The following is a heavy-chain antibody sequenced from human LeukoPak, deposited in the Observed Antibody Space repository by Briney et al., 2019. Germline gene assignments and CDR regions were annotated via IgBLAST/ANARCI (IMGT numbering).Heavy chain of an antibody. D-gene: IGHD4-23*01. CDR2: IYSNGAST. Sequence: GGSLRLSCAASRFPFSSFAMHWVRQAPGKGLEFVSSIYSNGASTYYANSVKGRFTISRDNSKNTLFLQMGSLRAEDTAVYYCARDYPGNGWNGMDVWGQGTTVTVSS. CDR1: RFPFSSFA. J-gene: IGHJ6*02. CDR3: ARDYPGNGWNGMDV. V-gene: IGHV3-64*01.